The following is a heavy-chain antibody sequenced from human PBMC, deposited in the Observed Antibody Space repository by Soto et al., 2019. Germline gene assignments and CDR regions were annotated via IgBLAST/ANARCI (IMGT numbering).Heavy chain of an antibody. CDR1: RLTVSSNY. CDR2: IYSGGST. CDR3: AIISGSYCYYYYGLEV. Sequence: GGSVGLSCAAPRLTVSSNYMSWVRQAPGKGLEWVSVIYSGGSTYYADSVKGRFTISRDNSKNTLYLQMNSLRAEDTAVYYCAIISGSYCYYYYGLEVSSRRTTVIVS. D-gene: IGHD1-26*01. V-gene: IGHV3-53*01. J-gene: IGHJ6*02.